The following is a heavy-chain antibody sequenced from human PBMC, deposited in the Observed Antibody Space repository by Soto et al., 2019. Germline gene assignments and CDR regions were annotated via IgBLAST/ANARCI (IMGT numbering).Heavy chain of an antibody. J-gene: IGHJ4*02. D-gene: IGHD2-15*01. V-gene: IGHV3-23*01. CDR3: AKSPLGYCSGGSCYPPHYFDY. CDR2: VGGSGDST. CDR1: GCTFSNYA. Sequence: EVQLLDSGGGLVQPGGSLRLSCAASGCTFSNYAMSWVRQAPGKGLEWVSGVGGSGDSTYYADSVKGRFTISRDNSKDTLYLQMNSLRAEDTAVYYCAKSPLGYCSGGSCYPPHYFDYWGQGTLVTVSS.